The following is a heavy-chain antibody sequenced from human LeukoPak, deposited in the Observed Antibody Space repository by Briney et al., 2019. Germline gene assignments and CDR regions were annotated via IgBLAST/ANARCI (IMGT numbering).Heavy chain of an antibody. CDR2: INHSGST. CDR3: ARAQYSSGWNDAFDI. J-gene: IGHJ3*02. V-gene: IGHV4-34*01. D-gene: IGHD6-19*01. Sequence: PSETLSLTCAVYGGSFRGYYWSWIRQPPGKGLEWIGEINHSGSTNYNPSLKSRVTISVDTSKNQFSLKLSSVTAADTAVYYCARAQYSSGWNDAFDIWGQGTMVTVSS. CDR1: GGSFRGYY.